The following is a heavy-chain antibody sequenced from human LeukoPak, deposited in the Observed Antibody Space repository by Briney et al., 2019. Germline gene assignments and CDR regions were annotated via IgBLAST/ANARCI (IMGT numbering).Heavy chain of an antibody. D-gene: IGHD6-13*01. Sequence: PGGSLRLSCAASGFTFSSYGMHWVRQAPGKGLEWVAVISYDGSNKYYADSVKGRFTISRDNSKNTLYLQMNSLRAEDTAVYYCANSALIAAAGTSTIGCWGQGTLVTVSS. CDR2: ISYDGSNK. J-gene: IGHJ4*02. V-gene: IGHV3-30*18. CDR1: GFTFSSYG. CDR3: ANSALIAAAGTSTIGC.